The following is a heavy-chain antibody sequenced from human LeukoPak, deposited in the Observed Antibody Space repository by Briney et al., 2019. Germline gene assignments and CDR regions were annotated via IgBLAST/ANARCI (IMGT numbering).Heavy chain of an antibody. D-gene: IGHD6-13*01. CDR1: GFTFSDYY. J-gene: IGHJ5*02. CDR3: AKAQSSSWYRNWFDP. Sequence: GGSLRLSCAASGFTFSDYYMSWIRQTLGKGLEWLSYITSDGSTMFYADSVKGRFTISRDNAKNSLYLQMNSLRAEDTAVYYCAKAQSSSWYRNWFDPWGQGTLVTVSS. V-gene: IGHV3-11*01. CDR2: ITSDGSTM.